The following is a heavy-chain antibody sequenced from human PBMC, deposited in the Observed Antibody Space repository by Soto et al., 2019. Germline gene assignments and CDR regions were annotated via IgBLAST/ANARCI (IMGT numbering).Heavy chain of an antibody. Sequence: QVQLQQWGAGLLKPSETLSLTCGVYGGSFSGYSWAWIRQPPGRGLEWIGEIDHSGYTNYFPSLKSRVTISLDTSKSEFPLRLASVTAADAGVYYCARVTWFGELGNWFDPWGQGTLVTVSS. D-gene: IGHD3-10*01. CDR3: ARVTWFGELGNWFDP. V-gene: IGHV4-34*01. CDR2: IDHSGYT. CDR1: GGSFSGYS. J-gene: IGHJ5*02.